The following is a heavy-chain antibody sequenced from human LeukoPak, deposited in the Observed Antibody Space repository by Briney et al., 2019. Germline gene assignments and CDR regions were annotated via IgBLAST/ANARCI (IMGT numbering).Heavy chain of an antibody. CDR1: GLTFTSYA. J-gene: IGHJ4*02. CDR3: AKRITVASSQIFDY. V-gene: IGHV3-23*01. D-gene: IGHD6-19*01. Sequence: GGSLRLSCAASGLTFTSYAMKWVRQAPGKGLEWVSSIGSGGSTYYADSVKGRFIISRDNSKNTLYLQMNSLRAEDTAVYYCAKRITVASSQIFDYRGQGILVTVSS. CDR2: IGSGGST.